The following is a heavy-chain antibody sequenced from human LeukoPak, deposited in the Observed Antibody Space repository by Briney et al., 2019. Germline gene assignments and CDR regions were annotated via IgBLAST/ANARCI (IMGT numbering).Heavy chain of an antibody. CDR1: GFTFSSYA. CDR2: ISYDGSNK. Sequence: GSLRLSCAASGFTFSSYAMHWVRQAPGKGLEWVAVISYDGSNKYYADSVKGRFTISRDNSKNTLYLQMNSLRAEDTAVYYCARDRSQAFDYWGQGTLVTVSS. V-gene: IGHV3-30*04. CDR3: ARDRSQAFDY. J-gene: IGHJ4*02.